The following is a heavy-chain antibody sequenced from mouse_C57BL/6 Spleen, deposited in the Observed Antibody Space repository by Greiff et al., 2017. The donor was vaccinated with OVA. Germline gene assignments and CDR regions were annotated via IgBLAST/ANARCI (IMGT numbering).Heavy chain of an antibody. CDR2: IHPSGSET. CDR1: GYTFTSYW. CDR3: ASTVIAIYLSFAD. D-gene: IGHD1-1*01. J-gene: IGHJ1*03. V-gene: IGHV1-52*01. Sequence: QVQLQQPGAELVRPGSSVKLSCKASGYTFTSYWMHWVKQRPIQGLEWICIIHPSGSETHYNQKFKDKATLTVDKSSSTAYMQLSSLTSEDSAVYYCASTVIAIYLSFADWGTGTPVTVSA.